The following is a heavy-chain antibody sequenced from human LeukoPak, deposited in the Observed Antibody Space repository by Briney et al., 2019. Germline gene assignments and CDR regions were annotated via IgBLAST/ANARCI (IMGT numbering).Heavy chain of an antibody. Sequence: SETLSLTCAVYGGSFSGYYWSWIRQPPGKGLEWIGEINHSGSTNYNPSLKSRVTISVDTSKNQFSLKLGSVTAADTAVYYCARTYGGEYYFDYWGQGTLVTVSS. J-gene: IGHJ4*02. V-gene: IGHV4-34*01. D-gene: IGHD3-10*01. CDR1: GGSFSGYY. CDR3: ARTYGGEYYFDY. CDR2: INHSGST.